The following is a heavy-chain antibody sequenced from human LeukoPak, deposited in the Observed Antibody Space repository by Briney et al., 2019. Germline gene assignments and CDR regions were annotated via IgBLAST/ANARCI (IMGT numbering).Heavy chain of an antibody. Sequence: PSETLSLTCSVSGASISSYYWGWIRQPPGKGLEWIGSIYYSGSTYYNPSLKSRVTISVDTSKNQFSLKLSSVTAADTAVYYCARDGPRLAAGISPRANWIFDYWGQGTLVTVSS. V-gene: IGHV4-39*07. CDR3: ARDGPRLAAGISPRANWIFDY. CDR2: IYYSGST. D-gene: IGHD6-13*01. J-gene: IGHJ4*02. CDR1: GASISSYY.